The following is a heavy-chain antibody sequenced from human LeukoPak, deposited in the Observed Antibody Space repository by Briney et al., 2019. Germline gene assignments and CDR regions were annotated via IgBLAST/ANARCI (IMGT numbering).Heavy chain of an antibody. CDR1: GYTFTGYY. CDR3: ARGSEMATMFIDY. CDR2: INPDSGGT. D-gene: IGHD5-24*01. V-gene: IGHV1-2*06. J-gene: IGHJ4*02. Sequence: ASVKVSCKASGYTFTGYYMHWVRQAPGQGLEWMGRINPDSGGTNYAQKFQGRVTMTRDTSITTAYMELSRLRSDDTAVYYCARGSEMATMFIDYWGQGTLVTVSS.